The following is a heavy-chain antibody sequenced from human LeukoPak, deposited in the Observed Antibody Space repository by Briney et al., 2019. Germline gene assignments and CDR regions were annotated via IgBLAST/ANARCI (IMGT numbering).Heavy chain of an antibody. CDR2: INHSGST. CDR1: GGSFSGYY. CDR3: ARPTGLLGYFQH. Sequence: PSETLSLTCAVYGGSFSGYYWSWIRQPPGKGLEWIGEINHSGSTNYNPSLKSRVTISVDTSKNQFSLKLSSVTAADTAVYYCARPTGLLGYFQHWGQGTLVTVSS. V-gene: IGHV4-34*01. D-gene: IGHD3-22*01. J-gene: IGHJ1*01.